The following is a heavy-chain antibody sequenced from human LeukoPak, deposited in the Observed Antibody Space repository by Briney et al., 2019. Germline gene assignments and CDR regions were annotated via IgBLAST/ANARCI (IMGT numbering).Heavy chain of an antibody. CDR1: GFTFKNYG. CDR2: ISYDGNSK. Sequence: GTSLRLSCAASGFTFKNYGMHWVRQTPGKGLEWVAFISYDGNSKYYPDSVKGRFTVSRDKSKNTLYLQMNSLRIEDTALYYCAKDRGGGSQLGDAYDVWGQGTMVSVSA. D-gene: IGHD5-24*01. J-gene: IGHJ3*01. CDR3: AKDRGGGSQLGDAYDV. V-gene: IGHV3-30*18.